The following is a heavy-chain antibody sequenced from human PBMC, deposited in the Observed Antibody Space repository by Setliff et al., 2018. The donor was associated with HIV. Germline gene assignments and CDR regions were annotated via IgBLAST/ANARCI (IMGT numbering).Heavy chain of an antibody. J-gene: IGHJ4*02. CDR1: GYSFTDYY. Sequence: ASVKVSCKASGYSFTDYYIHWVRQAPGQGLEWMGWINPKSDGTNYAQKFQGWITMTRVTSISTAYMELSRLRSDDTAVYYCARGMDYYDTSGYYQYYFDYWGQGTLVTVSS. D-gene: IGHD3-22*01. CDR2: INPKSDGT. CDR3: ARGMDYYDTSGYYQYYFDY. V-gene: IGHV1-2*04.